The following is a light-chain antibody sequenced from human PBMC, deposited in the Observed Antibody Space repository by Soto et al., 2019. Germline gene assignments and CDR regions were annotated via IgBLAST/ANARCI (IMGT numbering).Light chain of an antibody. CDR3: SSYTSSSTLLVV. CDR1: SSDVGGYNY. Sequence: QSVLTQPASVSGSPGQSITISCTGTSSDVGGYNYVSWYQQHPGKAPKLMIYDVSNRPSGVSNRFSGSKSGNTASLTISGLQAEDEAHYYCSSYTSSSTLLVVFGGGTKVTVL. CDR2: DVS. J-gene: IGLJ2*01. V-gene: IGLV2-14*01.